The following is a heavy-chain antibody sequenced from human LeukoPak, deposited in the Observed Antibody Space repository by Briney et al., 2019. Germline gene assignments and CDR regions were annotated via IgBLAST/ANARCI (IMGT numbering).Heavy chain of an antibody. D-gene: IGHD3-22*01. CDR1: GGTFSSYA. V-gene: IGHV1-69*05. CDR2: IIPIFGTA. CDR3: ARGSSGYYETSFDY. J-gene: IGHJ4*02. Sequence: SVKVSCKASGGTFSSYAISWVRQAPGQGLGLMGRIIPIFGTANYAQKFQGRVTITTDESTSTAYMELSSLRSEDTAVYYCARGSSGYYETSFDYWGQGTLVTVSS.